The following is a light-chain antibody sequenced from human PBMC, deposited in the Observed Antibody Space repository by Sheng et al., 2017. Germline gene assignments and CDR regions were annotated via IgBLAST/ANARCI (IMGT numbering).Light chain of an antibody. CDR1: QNIRHF. Sequence: DIQMTQSPSSLSASVGDRVTITCRASQNIRHFLNWYQQKPGRAPKVLIHGASRLQSGVPSRFSGSGSGTEFTLTISSLQPEDYASYYCQQSYSTPRTFGQGTKLEIK. CDR2: GAS. J-gene: IGKJ2*02. CDR3: QQSYSTPRT. V-gene: IGKV1-39*01.